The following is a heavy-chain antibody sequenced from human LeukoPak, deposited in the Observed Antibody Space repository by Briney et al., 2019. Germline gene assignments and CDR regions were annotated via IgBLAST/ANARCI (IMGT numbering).Heavy chain of an antibody. D-gene: IGHD6-19*01. V-gene: IGHV4-39*02. Sequence: PSETLSLTCTVSGASIRSSSYYWGWIRQPPGKGLEWIGTFDYSGSTYYNPSLKSRVSISADTAKNHFSLKLTSVTAADTAVYFCVRRNSRGHHGSEYFDYWGQGTLVAVSS. CDR2: FDYSGST. J-gene: IGHJ4*02. CDR1: GASIRSSSYY. CDR3: VRRNSRGHHGSEYFDY.